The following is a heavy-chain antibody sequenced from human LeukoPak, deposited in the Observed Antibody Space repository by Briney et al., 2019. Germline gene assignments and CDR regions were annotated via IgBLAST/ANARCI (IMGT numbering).Heavy chain of an antibody. CDR1: GFTFSRYS. D-gene: IGHD5-12*01. CDR3: ARDPLRRFDY. CDR2: ISSSSSTI. J-gene: IGHJ4*02. V-gene: IGHV3-48*02. Sequence: GGSLRLSCAASGFTFSRYSMNWGRQAPGKGLEWLSYISSSSSTIYYADSVKGRFTISRDNAKNSLYLQMNSLRDEDTAVYFCARDPLRRFDYWGQGTLVTVSS.